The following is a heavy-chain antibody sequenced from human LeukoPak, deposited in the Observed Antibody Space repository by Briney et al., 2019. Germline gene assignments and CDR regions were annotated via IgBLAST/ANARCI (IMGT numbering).Heavy chain of an antibody. CDR1: GGSISSGGYY. CDR3: ARDRGIASP. V-gene: IGHV4-31*02. Sequence: WRTLSLTWPVSGGSISSGGYYWSWIRQHPGKGLGWIWYKYYSGSTYYNPSLKSRVTISVDTSKNQFSLKLSSVTAADTAVYYCARDRGIASPWGQGTLVTVSS. D-gene: IGHD6-13*01. J-gene: IGHJ5*02. CDR2: KYYSGST.